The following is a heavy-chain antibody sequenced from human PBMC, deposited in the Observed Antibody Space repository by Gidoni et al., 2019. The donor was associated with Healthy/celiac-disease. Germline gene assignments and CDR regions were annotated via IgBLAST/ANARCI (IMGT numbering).Heavy chain of an antibody. D-gene: IGHD5-18*01. CDR1: GGSISSYY. Sequence: QVQLQESGPGLVKPSETLSPTCTVSGGSISSYYWSWIRQPPGKGLEWIGYIHYSGSTNYNPSLKSRVTISVDTSKNQFSLKLSSVTAADTAVYYCARSGYSYGEPYYFDYWGQGTLVTVSS. CDR2: IHYSGST. J-gene: IGHJ4*02. CDR3: ARSGYSYGEPYYFDY. V-gene: IGHV4-59*08.